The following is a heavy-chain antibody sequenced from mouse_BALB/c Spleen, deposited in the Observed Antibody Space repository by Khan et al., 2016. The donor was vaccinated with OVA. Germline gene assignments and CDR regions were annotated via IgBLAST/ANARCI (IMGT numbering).Heavy chain of an antibody. CDR2: ISSGGHYT. J-gene: IGHJ4*01. Sequence: VQLKESGGDLVKPGGSLKLSCAASGFSFSSYCMSWVRQTPDKRLEWVATISSGGHYTFFPPSVRGRFTISRDNAKNTLYLQMRSLKSEDTAMYYYAGSITTSKGDCSAMDYWGQGTTVTVSS. CDR1: GFSFSSYC. CDR3: AGSITTSKGDCSAMDY. V-gene: IGHV5-6*01. D-gene: IGHD1-2*01.